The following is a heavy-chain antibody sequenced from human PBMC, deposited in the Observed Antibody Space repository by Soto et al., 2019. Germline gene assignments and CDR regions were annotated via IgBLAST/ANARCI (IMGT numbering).Heavy chain of an antibody. D-gene: IGHD3-10*01. J-gene: IGHJ6*02. CDR2: ISGYNGNT. V-gene: IGHV1-18*04. Sequence: QVQLVQSGAEVKKPGASVKVSCKASGYTFTSYGVSWVRQAPGQGLEWMGWISGYNGNTNYAQKLQGRVTMTTDTSTRTAYMELRSLRSDDTAVYYCARAGKYYYGSGSPYYYGMDVWGQVITVTVSS. CDR3: ARAGKYYYGSGSPYYYGMDV. CDR1: GYTFTSYG.